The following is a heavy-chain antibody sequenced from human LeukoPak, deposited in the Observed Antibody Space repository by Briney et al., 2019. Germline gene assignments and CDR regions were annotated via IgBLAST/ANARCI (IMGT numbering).Heavy chain of an antibody. CDR3: ATVVRERWLQLGYFDS. D-gene: IGHD5-24*01. CDR2: FDPEDGET. J-gene: IGHJ4*02. CDR1: GYTLTELS. Sequence: ASVKVSCKVSGYTLTELSMHWVRQAPGKGLEWMGGFDPEDGETIYAQKFQGRVTMTEDTSTDTAYMELSSLRSEDTAVYYCATVVRERWLQLGYFDSWGQGTLVTVSS. V-gene: IGHV1-24*01.